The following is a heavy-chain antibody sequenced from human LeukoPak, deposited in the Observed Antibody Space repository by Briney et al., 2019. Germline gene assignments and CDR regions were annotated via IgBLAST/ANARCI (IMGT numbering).Heavy chain of an antibody. Sequence: GGSLRLSCAASGFTFSSYWMHWVRQAPGKGLVWVSRINTDGSSTSYADSVKGRFTISRDNAKNTLYLQMNSLRAEDTAVYYCASHIVGAGRDYWGQGTLVTVSS. D-gene: IGHD1-26*01. V-gene: IGHV3-74*01. J-gene: IGHJ4*02. CDR3: ASHIVGAGRDY. CDR2: INTDGSST. CDR1: GFTFSSYW.